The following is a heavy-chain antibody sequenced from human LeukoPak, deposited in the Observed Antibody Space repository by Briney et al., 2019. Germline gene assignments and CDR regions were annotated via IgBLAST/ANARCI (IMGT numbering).Heavy chain of an antibody. CDR1: GFTVSSHY. Sequence: GGSLRLSCAASGFTVSSHYMGWVRQAPGKGLEWVSLIYSGDNTNYADYVKGRFTISRDNSKNTLYLQMNSLRAEDTAVYYCAGDLPLNYWGQGTLVAVSS. V-gene: IGHV3-53*01. CDR2: IYSGDNT. CDR3: AGDLPLNY. J-gene: IGHJ4*02.